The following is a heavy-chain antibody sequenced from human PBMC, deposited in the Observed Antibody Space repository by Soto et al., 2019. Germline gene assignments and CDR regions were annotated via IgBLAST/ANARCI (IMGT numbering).Heavy chain of an antibody. Sequence: QVQLQESGPGLVKPSETLSLTCTVSGGSISSYYWSWIRQPPGKGLKWIGYIYYSGSTNYNPSLKCCVTISEDTSNKQFSLKLSSLTAADTAGYYCARMAYYSDSSGYYLLNYYYGMDVWGQGTTVTVSS. CDR3: ARMAYYSDSSGYYLLNYYYGMDV. D-gene: IGHD3-22*01. CDR1: GGSISSYY. V-gene: IGHV4-59*01. CDR2: IYYSGST. J-gene: IGHJ6*02.